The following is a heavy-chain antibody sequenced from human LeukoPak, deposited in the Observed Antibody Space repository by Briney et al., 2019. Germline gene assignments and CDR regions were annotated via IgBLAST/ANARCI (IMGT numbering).Heavy chain of an antibody. V-gene: IGHV1-2*02. J-gene: IGHJ4*02. CDR2: INPNSGGT. D-gene: IGHD3-10*01. Sequence: GASVKVSCKASGYTFTGYYMHWVRQAPGQGLEWMGWINPNSGGTNYAQKFQGRVTMTRDTSISTAYTELSRLRSDDTAVYYCARFNDPMVRGEDDDYWGQGTLVTVSS. CDR3: ARFNDPMVRGEDDDY. CDR1: GYTFTGYY.